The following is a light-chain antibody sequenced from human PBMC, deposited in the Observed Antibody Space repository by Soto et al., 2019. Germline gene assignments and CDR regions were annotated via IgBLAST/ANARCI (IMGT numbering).Light chain of an antibody. J-gene: IGLJ1*01. Sequence: QSALTQPPSASGSPGQSVTISCTGTSSDVGGYDYVSWYQHYPGKTPKLMIFEVTKRPSGVPDRFSGSKSGNTASLTVSGLQAEDEADYYCLSSAGTAYVFGTGTKVTVL. CDR3: LSSAGTAYV. CDR2: EVT. V-gene: IGLV2-8*01. CDR1: SSDVGGYDY.